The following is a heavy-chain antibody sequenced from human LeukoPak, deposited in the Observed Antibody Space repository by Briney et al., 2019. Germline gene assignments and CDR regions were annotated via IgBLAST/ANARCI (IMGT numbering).Heavy chain of an antibody. Sequence: GASVKVSCKASGYTYTSYDINWVRQATGQGLEWMGWMNPNSGNTGYAQKFQGRVTMTRSTSINTAYMELRSLRSDDTAVYYCAREALGGSYPYWGQGTLVTVSS. J-gene: IGHJ4*02. CDR2: MNPNSGNT. CDR1: GYTYTSYD. V-gene: IGHV1-8*01. CDR3: AREALGGSYPY. D-gene: IGHD1-26*01.